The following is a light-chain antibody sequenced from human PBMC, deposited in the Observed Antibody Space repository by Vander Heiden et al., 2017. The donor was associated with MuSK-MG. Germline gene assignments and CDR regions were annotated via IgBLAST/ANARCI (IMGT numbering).Light chain of an antibody. V-gene: IGLV1-40*01. CDR3: QSYDISLSGPL. J-gene: IGLJ2*01. Sequence: QSVLTQPPSVSGAPGQRVTLSCTGSSSNIGAGYDVHWYQHLPGTAPNLLIYGNTNRPSGVPDRFSGSKSGTSASLAIAGLQAEDEADYYCQSYDISLSGPLFGGGTKLTVL. CDR2: GNT. CDR1: SSNIGAGYD.